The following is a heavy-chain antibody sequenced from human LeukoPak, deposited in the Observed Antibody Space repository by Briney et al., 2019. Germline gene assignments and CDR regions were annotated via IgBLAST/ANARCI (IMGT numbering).Heavy chain of an antibody. CDR3: ARGRARDY. J-gene: IGHJ4*02. V-gene: IGHV4-34*01. CDR1: GGSFSGYY. Sequence: PSETLSLTCAVYGGSFSGYYWSWIRQPPGKGLEWTGEINHSGSTNYNPSLKSRVTISVDTSKNQFSLKLSSVTAADTAVYYCARGRARDYWGQGTLVTVSS. CDR2: INHSGST.